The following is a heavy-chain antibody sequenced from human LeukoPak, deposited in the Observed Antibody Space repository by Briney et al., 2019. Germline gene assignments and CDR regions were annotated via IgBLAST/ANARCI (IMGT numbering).Heavy chain of an antibody. CDR1: GFTLSGNY. CDR3: ARGTYGNYYFDS. J-gene: IGHJ4*02. D-gene: IGHD3-10*01. V-gene: IGHV3-66*02. CDR2: IYSGGST. Sequence: GGSLRLSCAASGFTLSGNYMSWVRQAPGKGLEWVSVIYSGGSTYYSVSVMGRFTISRDNSKNTLFLQKNSLRPEDTAVYYCARGTYGNYYFDSWGQGTLVTVSS.